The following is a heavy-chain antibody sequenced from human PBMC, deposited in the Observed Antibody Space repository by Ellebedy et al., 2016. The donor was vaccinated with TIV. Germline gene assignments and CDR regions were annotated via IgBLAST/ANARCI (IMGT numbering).Heavy chain of an antibody. J-gene: IGHJ6*02. Sequence: MPSETLSLTCAVYGGSFSGYYWSWIRQPPGKGLEWIGEINHSGSTNYNPSLKSRVTISVDTSKNQFSLKLSSVTAADTAVYYCAAGYYDSSGYMDVWGQGTTVTVSS. V-gene: IGHV4-34*01. CDR1: GGSFSGYY. D-gene: IGHD3-22*01. CDR3: AAGYYDSSGYMDV. CDR2: INHSGST.